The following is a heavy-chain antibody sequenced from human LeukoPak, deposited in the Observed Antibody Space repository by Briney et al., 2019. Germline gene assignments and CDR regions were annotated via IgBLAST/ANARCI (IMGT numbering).Heavy chain of an antibody. CDR2: ISSSGSTI. J-gene: IGHJ5*02. Sequence: GGSLRLSCAASVFTFSDYYMSSIRQAPGKGLEWVSYISSSGSTIYYADSVKGRFTISRDNAKNSLYLQMNSLRAEDTAVYYCARDSARNWFDPWGQGTLVTVSS. CDR1: VFTFSDYY. V-gene: IGHV3-11*04. CDR3: ARDSARNWFDP.